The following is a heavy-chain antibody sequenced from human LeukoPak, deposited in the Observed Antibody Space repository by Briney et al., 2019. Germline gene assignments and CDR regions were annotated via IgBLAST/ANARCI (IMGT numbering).Heavy chain of an antibody. CDR1: GGTFSSYA. CDR3: ARDVYLYYGSSGYLN. D-gene: IGHD3-22*01. J-gene: IGHJ4*02. Sequence: SVKVSCKASGGTFSSYAISWVRQAPGQGLEWMGRIIPIFGTANYAQKFQGRVTITTDESTSTAYMELSSLRSEDTAVYYCARDVYLYYGSSGYLNWGQGTLVTVSS. V-gene: IGHV1-69*05. CDR2: IIPIFGTA.